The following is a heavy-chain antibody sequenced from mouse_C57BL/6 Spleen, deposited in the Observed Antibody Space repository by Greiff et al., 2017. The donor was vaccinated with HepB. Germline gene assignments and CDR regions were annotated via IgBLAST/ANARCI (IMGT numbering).Heavy chain of an antibody. Sequence: VQLQQPGAELVKPGASVKLSCKASGYTFTSYWLHWVKQRPGRGLEWIGRIDPNSGGTKYNEKFKSKATLTVDKPSSTAYIQLSSLTSEDSAVYYCASEPFFDYWGEGTTLTVSS. J-gene: IGHJ2*01. V-gene: IGHV1-72*01. CDR3: ASEPFFDY. CDR1: GYTFTSYW. CDR2: IDPNSGGT.